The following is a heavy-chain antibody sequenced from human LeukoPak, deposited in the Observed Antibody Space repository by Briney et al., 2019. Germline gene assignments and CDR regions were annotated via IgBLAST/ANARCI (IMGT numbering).Heavy chain of an antibody. J-gene: IGHJ6*04. V-gene: IGHV3-21*01. CDR3: AELGITMIGGV. Sequence: PGGSLRLSCAASGFTFSTYSMNWVRQAPGKGLEWVSSISSSSSYMYYADSVKGRFTISRDNAKKSVYLQMNSLRAEDTAVYYCAELGITMIGGVWGKGTTVTISS. CDR2: ISSSSSYM. CDR1: GFTFSTYS. D-gene: IGHD3-10*02.